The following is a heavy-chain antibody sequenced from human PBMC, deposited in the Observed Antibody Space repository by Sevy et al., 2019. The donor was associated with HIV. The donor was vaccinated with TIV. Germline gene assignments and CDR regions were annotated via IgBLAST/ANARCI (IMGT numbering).Heavy chain of an antibody. D-gene: IGHD3-3*01. J-gene: IGHJ4*02. V-gene: IGHV3-23*01. CDR3: VYDSWSGYFYSGVHY. CDR1: GFTFSSYA. Sequence: GGSLRLSCAASGFTFSSYAMSWVRQAPGKGLEWVSGISSGGANTYYADSVKGRFTISRDNSKNTLYLQMNSLRAEDTAVYYCVYDSWSGYFYSGVHYWGQGTLVTVSS. CDR2: ISSGGANT.